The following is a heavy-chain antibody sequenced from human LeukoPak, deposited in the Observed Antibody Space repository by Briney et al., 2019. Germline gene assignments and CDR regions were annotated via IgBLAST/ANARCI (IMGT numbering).Heavy chain of an antibody. CDR2: IYYSGST. J-gene: IGHJ4*02. CDR3: ARQSQHSGYQAPDY. V-gene: IGHV4-59*08. Sequence: SETLSLTCTVSGGSISSYYWSWIRQPPGKGLEWIGYIYYSGSTNYNPSLKSRVTISVDTSKNQFSLKLSSVTAADTAVYYCARQSQHSGYQAPDYWGQGTLVTVSS. CDR1: GGSISSYY. D-gene: IGHD5-12*01.